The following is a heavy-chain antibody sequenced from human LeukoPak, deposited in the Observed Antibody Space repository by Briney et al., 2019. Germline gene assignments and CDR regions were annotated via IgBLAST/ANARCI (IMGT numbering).Heavy chain of an antibody. CDR2: IIPIFCTA. CDR1: GGTFSSYA. V-gene: IGHV1-69*13. CDR3: ARTPPEWPMSWFDP. D-gene: IGHD3-3*01. Sequence: ASVKVSCKASGGTFSSYAISWVRQAPGQGLEWMGGIIPIFCTANYAQKFQGRVTITADESTSTAYMELSSLRSEDTAVYYCARTPPEWPMSWFDPWGQGTLVTVSS. J-gene: IGHJ5*02.